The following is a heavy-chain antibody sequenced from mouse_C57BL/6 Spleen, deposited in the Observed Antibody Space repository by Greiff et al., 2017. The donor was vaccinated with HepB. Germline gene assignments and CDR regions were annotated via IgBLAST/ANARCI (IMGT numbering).Heavy chain of an antibody. CDR1: GFTFSDYG. CDR3: AREYYGSSSYFDY. V-gene: IGHV5-17*01. CDR2: ISSGSSTI. J-gene: IGHJ2*01. Sequence: EVRLVESGGGLVKPGGSLKLSCAASGFTFSDYGMHWVRQAPEKGLEWVAYISSGSSTIYYADTVKGRFTISRDNAKNTLFLQMTSLGSEDTAMYYCAREYYGSSSYFDYWGQGTTLTVSS. D-gene: IGHD1-1*01.